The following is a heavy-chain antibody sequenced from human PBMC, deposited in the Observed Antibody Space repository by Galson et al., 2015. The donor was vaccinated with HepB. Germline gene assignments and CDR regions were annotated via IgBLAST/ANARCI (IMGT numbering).Heavy chain of an antibody. CDR2: ISGSGGST. J-gene: IGHJ4*02. V-gene: IGHV3-23*01. Sequence: SLRLSCAASGFTFSSYAMSWVRQAPGKGLEWVSAISGSGGSTYYADSVKGRFTISRDNSKNTLYLQMNSLRAEDTAVYYCAKDLGLALTPWELLPTFDYWGQGTLVTVSS. D-gene: IGHD1-26*01. CDR3: AKDLGLALTPWELLPTFDY. CDR1: GFTFSSYA.